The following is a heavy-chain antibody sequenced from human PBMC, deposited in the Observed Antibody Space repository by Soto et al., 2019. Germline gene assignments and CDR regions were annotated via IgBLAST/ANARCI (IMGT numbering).Heavy chain of an antibody. CDR1: GFTFSTYA. CDR3: AKTAWGRASAGRDKYYFDY. Sequence: EVQLLESGGGLIQPGGSLRLSCVASGFTFSTYAMTWVRQAPGKGLEWVSTISGSAGSTYYADSVKGRFTISRDNSKNTLYLQMNSLRAEDTAIYYCAKTAWGRASAGRDKYYFDYWGQGTLVTVSS. J-gene: IGHJ4*02. V-gene: IGHV3-23*01. CDR2: ISGSAGST. D-gene: IGHD6-13*01.